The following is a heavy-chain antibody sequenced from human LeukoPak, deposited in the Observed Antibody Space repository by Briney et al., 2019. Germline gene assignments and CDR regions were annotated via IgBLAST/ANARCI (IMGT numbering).Heavy chain of an antibody. CDR1: GYTLTELS. CDR3: ATDRGY. J-gene: IGHJ4*02. CDR2: FDSEDGQT. Sequence: VASVTVSCTVSGYTLTELSMHWVRQAPGKGLEWMGGFDSEDGQTIYAQKFQGRVTMTEDTSTDTAYMDLSSLRSEDTAVYYCATDRGYWGQGTLVTVSS. V-gene: IGHV1-24*01. D-gene: IGHD3-10*01.